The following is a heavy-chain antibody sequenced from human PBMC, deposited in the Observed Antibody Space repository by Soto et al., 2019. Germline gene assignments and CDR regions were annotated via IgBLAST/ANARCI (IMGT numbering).Heavy chain of an antibody. CDR2: ITYEGSHQ. CDR1: GFTFRLYG. CDR3: ATDVTAAGDNYYSTGLDV. Sequence: QVQLVESGGGVVQTGKSVRLSCAASGFTFRLYGIHWVRQAPGKGREWVAFITYEGSHQDYVDSVKGRFSLSRDNSKNIVYLQMNGLRPKDTAVYYYATDVTAAGDNYYSTGLDVWGHGTTVTVSS. D-gene: IGHD4-4*01. J-gene: IGHJ6*02. V-gene: IGHV3-30*03.